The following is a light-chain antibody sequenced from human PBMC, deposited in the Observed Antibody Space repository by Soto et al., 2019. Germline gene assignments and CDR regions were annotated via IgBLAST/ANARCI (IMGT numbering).Light chain of an antibody. CDR3: QHRNNWPWT. J-gene: IGKJ1*01. V-gene: IGKV3-11*01. CDR2: DAS. Sequence: EIVLTQSPAILSLSPGERATLSCRASQSVGRYLVWYQQKPGQAPSLLIYDASNRATGIPARFSGSGSGTDFTLTISSLESEDFALYYCQHRNNWPWTLGQGTRVEIK. CDR1: QSVGRY.